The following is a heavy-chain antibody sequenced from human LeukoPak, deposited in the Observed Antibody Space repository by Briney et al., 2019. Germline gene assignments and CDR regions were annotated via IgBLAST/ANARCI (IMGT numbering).Heavy chain of an antibody. Sequence: GGSLSLSLAASGFTFSTYAITWVRQGPGKGLEWVSAIRPDGDRTYYANSVRGRFTISRDNSKDTVYLQINGLRVEDTAVYYCAREQSGTRGWYTVDYWGQGSLVTVSS. CDR2: IRPDGDRT. CDR1: GFTFSTYA. CDR3: AREQSGTRGWYTVDY. J-gene: IGHJ4*02. D-gene: IGHD6-19*01. V-gene: IGHV3-23*01.